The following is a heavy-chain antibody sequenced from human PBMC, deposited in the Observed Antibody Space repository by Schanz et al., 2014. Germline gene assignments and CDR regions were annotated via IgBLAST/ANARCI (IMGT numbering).Heavy chain of an antibody. J-gene: IGHJ4*02. Sequence: QLVQSGSEFRKPGASVKVSCKASGGTFRSYTVSWVRQAPGQGLEWMGRITPTLGKVDYAQKFQGRVTITADISTSTAYMELISLPSEDTAVYYCARDPQYYYGSGRGYWGQGTLVTVSS. CDR3: ARDPQYYYGSGRGY. CDR1: GGTFRSYT. V-gene: IGHV1-69*08. D-gene: IGHD3-10*01. CDR2: ITPTLGKV.